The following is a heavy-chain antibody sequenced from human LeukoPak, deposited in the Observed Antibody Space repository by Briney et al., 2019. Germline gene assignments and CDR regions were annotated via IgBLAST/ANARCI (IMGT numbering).Heavy chain of an antibody. V-gene: IGHV4-31*03. CDR2: IYYSGST. J-gene: IGHJ4*02. Sequence: SQTLSLTCTVSGGSISSGGYYWSWIRQHPGKGLEWIGYIYYSGSTYYNPSLKSRVTISVDTSKNQFSLKLSSVTAADTAVYYCARRVGRGYSYGRFDYWGQGTLVTVSS. D-gene: IGHD5-18*01. CDR3: ARRVGRGYSYGRFDY. CDR1: GGSISSGGYY.